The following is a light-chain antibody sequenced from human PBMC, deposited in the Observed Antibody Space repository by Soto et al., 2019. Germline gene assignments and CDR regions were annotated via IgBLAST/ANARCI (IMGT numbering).Light chain of an antibody. J-gene: IGLJ3*02. CDR2: DVT. CDR3: RSYSGSDTLL. CDR1: SSDVGSYNY. Sequence: QSVLTQPRSVSGSPGESVTISCTGSSSDVGSYNYVSWYQQYPGKAPKVMIYDVTERPSEVPDRFSGSKSGNTASLTISGLQAEDEAEYFCRSYSGSDTLLFGGGTKLTVL. V-gene: IGLV2-11*01.